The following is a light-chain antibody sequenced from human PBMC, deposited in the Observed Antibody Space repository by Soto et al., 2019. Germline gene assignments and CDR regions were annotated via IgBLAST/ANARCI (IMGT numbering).Light chain of an antibody. CDR1: SSDVGGYNF. V-gene: IGLV2-14*01. CDR3: SSYTSISTYV. J-gene: IGLJ1*01. CDR2: DVT. Sequence: QSVLTQPASVSGSPGQSITISCTGTSSDVGGYNFVSWYQQHPDKAPKLMIYDVTNRPSGVSNRFSGSKSGNTASLTISGLQDEDEADYYYSSYTSISTYVFGTGTKLTVL.